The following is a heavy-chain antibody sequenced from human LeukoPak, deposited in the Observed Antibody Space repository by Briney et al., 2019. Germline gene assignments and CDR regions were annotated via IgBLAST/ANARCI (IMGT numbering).Heavy chain of an antibody. J-gene: IGHJ4*02. CDR3: ARHSGSYSGVVFY. CDR1: GGSISSYD. D-gene: IGHD1-26*01. Sequence: SETLSLTCTVSGGSISSYDWSWIRQPPGKGLEWIGYIYYSGSTNYNPSLKSRVTISVDTSKNQFSLKLSSVTAADTAVYYCARHSGSYSGVVFYWGQGTLVTVSS. V-gene: IGHV4-59*01. CDR2: IYYSGST.